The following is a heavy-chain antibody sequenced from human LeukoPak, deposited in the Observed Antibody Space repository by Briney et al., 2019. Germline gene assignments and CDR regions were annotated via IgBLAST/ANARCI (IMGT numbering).Heavy chain of an antibody. Sequence: GASVKVSCKASGYTFTSYYMHWVRQAPGQGLEWMGIINPSGGSTSYAQKFQGRVTTTRDTPTSTVYMELSSLRSEDTAVYYCARDYWDYGAPTQFDYWGQGTLVTVSS. CDR3: ARDYWDYGAPTQFDY. D-gene: IGHD4-17*01. CDR2: INPSGGST. V-gene: IGHV1-46*01. J-gene: IGHJ4*02. CDR1: GYTFTSYY.